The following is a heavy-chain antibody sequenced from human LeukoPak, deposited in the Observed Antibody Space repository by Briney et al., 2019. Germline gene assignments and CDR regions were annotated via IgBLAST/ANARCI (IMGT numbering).Heavy chain of an antibody. Sequence: PGGSLRLSCAASGFTFSNYWIHWVRHAPGKGLVWVSRINSAGSSTSYADSVKGRFTISRDNAKNTLYLQMNSLRAEDTAVYYCAVPPPPGFSYGENLFDYWGQGTLVTVSS. V-gene: IGHV3-74*01. CDR2: INSAGSST. J-gene: IGHJ4*02. D-gene: IGHD5-18*01. CDR1: GFTFSNYW. CDR3: AVPPPPGFSYGENLFDY.